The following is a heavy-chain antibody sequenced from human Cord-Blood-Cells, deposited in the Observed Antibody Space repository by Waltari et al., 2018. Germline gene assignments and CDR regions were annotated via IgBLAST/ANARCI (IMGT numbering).Heavy chain of an antibody. D-gene: IGHD3-16*01. CDR2: ISSSSIYI. CDR1: GFTFSSYS. CDR3: ARDKLSDH. Sequence: EVQLVESGGGLVKPGGSLRLSCAASGFTFSSYSMNWVREAPGKGLEWVSSISSSSIYIYYADSVKGRFTISRDNAKNSLYLQMNSLRAEDTAVYYCARDKLSDHWGQGTLVTVSS. V-gene: IGHV3-21*01. J-gene: IGHJ5*02.